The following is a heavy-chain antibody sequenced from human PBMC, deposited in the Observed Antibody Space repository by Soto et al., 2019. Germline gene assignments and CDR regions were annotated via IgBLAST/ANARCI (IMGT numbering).Heavy chain of an antibody. V-gene: IGHV3-33*08. J-gene: IGHJ4*02. Sequence: PGGSLRRSCAASGFTFSSYGMHWVRQAPGKGLEGVAVIWNDGSNKYYADSVKDRFTISRDNSKNTLYLQMNSLRAEDTVVYYCARELNYYDSSGYYPFDYWGEGTLVTVSS. CDR1: GFTFSSYG. CDR2: IWNDGSNK. CDR3: ARELNYYDSSGYYPFDY. D-gene: IGHD3-22*01.